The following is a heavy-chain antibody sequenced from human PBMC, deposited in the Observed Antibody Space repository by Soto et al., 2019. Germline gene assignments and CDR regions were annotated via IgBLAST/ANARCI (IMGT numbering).Heavy chain of an antibody. CDR2: IYPGDSDT. J-gene: IGHJ3*02. Sequence: GESLKISCKGSGYSFTSYWIGWVRQMPGKGLEWMGIIYPGDSDTRYSPSFQGQVTISADKSISTAYLQWSSLKASDTAMYYCARKPRYGSGGSCYHGVAFDIWGQGTMVTVSS. D-gene: IGHD2-15*01. V-gene: IGHV5-51*01. CDR1: GYSFTSYW. CDR3: ARKPRYGSGGSCYHGVAFDI.